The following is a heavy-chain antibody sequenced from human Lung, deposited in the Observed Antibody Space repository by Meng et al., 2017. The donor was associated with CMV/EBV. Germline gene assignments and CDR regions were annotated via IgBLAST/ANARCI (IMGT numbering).Heavy chain of an antibody. D-gene: IGHD7-27*01. J-gene: IGHJ4*02. CDR2: ITPSSGGT. Sequence: VQLGQPGAVVKKPGASVKVSCKASGYTFTGYYMHWLRQAPGQGLEWVGRITPSSGGTTYAQKFQGRVTMTRDTSISTAYMELSSLRSDDAAIYYCVRANLGSADYWGQGTLVTVSS. CDR1: GYTFTGYY. CDR3: VRANLGSADY. V-gene: IGHV1-2*06.